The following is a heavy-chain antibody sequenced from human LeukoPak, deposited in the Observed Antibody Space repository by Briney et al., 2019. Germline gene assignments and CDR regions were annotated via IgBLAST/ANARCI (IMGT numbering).Heavy chain of an antibody. CDR1: GGSFSGYY. CDR2: INHSGGT. D-gene: IGHD2-21*02. J-gene: IGHJ4*02. Sequence: SETLSLTCAVYGGSFSGYYWTWIRQPPGKGLEWIGEINHSGGTNYNPSLKSRVTISVDTSKNQFSLKLSSVTAADTAVYYCARGHPLLDYWGQGTLVTVSS. CDR3: ARGHPLLDY. V-gene: IGHV4-34*01.